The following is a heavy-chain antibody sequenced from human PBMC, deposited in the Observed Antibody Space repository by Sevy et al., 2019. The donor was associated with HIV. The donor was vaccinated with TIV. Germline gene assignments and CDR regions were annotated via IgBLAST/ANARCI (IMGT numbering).Heavy chain of an antibody. CDR1: GYTFTSYG. CDR3: ARDLASFQLLPDAFDI. V-gene: IGHV1-18*04. J-gene: IGHJ3*02. D-gene: IGHD3-10*01. CDR2: ISAYNGNT. Sequence: ASVKVSCKASGYTFTSYGISWVRQAPGQGLEWMGWISAYNGNTNYAQKLQGRVTMTTDTSTSTAYMELRSLRSDDTAVYYCARDLASFQLLPDAFDIWGQGTMVTVSS.